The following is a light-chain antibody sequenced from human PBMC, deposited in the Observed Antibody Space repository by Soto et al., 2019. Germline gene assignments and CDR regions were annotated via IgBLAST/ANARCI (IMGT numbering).Light chain of an antibody. Sequence: QSALTQPPSVSGSPGQSVTISCTGTSSDVGSYNRVSWYQQPLGTAPKLMIYEVSNRPSGVPDRFSGSKSGNTASLTISGRQAEDEADYYCSSYTSSNNYVFGTGTKVTVL. J-gene: IGLJ1*01. V-gene: IGLV2-18*02. CDR1: SSDVGSYNR. CDR3: SSYTSSNNYV. CDR2: EVS.